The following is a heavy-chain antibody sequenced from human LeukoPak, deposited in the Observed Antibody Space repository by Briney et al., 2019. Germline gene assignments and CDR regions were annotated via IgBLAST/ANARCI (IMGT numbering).Heavy chain of an antibody. CDR3: ARDGDFWSAPRNNWFDP. Sequence: SETLSLTCTVSGGSIRSYFWSWIRQPPGKGLEWIGYIYYSGSTNCNPSLKSRVTISIGTSKSHFSLRLTSVTAADTAVYYCARDGDFWSAPRNNWFDPWGQGTLVTVSS. D-gene: IGHD3-3*01. CDR2: IYYSGST. V-gene: IGHV4-59*01. J-gene: IGHJ5*02. CDR1: GGSIRSYF.